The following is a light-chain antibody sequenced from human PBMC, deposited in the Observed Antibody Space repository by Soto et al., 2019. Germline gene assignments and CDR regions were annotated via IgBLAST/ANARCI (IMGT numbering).Light chain of an antibody. CDR1: QSISSW. Sequence: DIQMTQSPSTLSASVGDRVTITCRASQSISSWLAWYQQKPGKAPKLLIYKASSLESGVPSRFSGSGSGTEFTLTISSLQPDDFATYYCQQYKSYLYTFXQGTKADIK. CDR3: QQYKSYLYT. CDR2: KAS. V-gene: IGKV1-5*03. J-gene: IGKJ2*01.